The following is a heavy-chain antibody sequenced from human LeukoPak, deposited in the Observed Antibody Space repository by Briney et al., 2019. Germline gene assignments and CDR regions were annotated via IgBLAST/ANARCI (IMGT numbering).Heavy chain of an antibody. CDR1: GGSISSSSYY. CDR3: ARIWFGGNWFDP. J-gene: IGHJ5*02. CDR2: IYYSGST. Sequence: SETLSLTCTVSGGSISSSSYYWSWIRQPPGKGLEWFGTIYYSGSTYYNPSLKSRVTISVDTSKNQFSLKLSSVTAADTAVYYCARIWFGGNWFDPWGQGTLVTVSS. V-gene: IGHV4-39*01. D-gene: IGHD3-10*01.